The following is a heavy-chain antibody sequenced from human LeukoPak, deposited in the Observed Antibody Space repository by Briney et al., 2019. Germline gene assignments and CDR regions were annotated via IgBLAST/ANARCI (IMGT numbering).Heavy chain of an antibody. CDR1: GGSIRSYY. Sequence: SETLSLTCTVSGGSIRSYYWGWIRQPPGKGLEWIGYIHYSESTKYNPSLKSRVTMSVDTSKNQFSLKLSSVTAADTAVYYCARGSLTTSTTVTPQGGKTWFDPWGQGTLVTVSS. CDR2: IHYSEST. J-gene: IGHJ5*02. CDR3: ARGSLTTSTTVTPQGGKTWFDP. V-gene: IGHV4-59*12. D-gene: IGHD4-17*01.